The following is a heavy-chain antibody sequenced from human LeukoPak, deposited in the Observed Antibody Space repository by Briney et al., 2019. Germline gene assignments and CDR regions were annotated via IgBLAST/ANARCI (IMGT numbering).Heavy chain of an antibody. D-gene: IGHD2-15*01. CDR2: FDPEDAEI. CDR3: AAEGQWSLVHYFNS. V-gene: IGHV1-24*01. J-gene: IGHJ4*02. Sequence: ASVKVSCKVSGNTLTDLSIHWVRQAPGKGLDWMGGFDPEDAEIIYAEKFQDRVTMTEDPSTDTAYLELSSLRSKDTAVYYCAAEGQWSLVHYFNSWGQGTLVTVSS. CDR1: GNTLTDLS.